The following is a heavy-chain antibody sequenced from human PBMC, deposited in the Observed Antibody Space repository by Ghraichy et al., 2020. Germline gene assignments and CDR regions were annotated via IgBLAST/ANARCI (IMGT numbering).Heavy chain of an antibody. J-gene: IGHJ4*02. D-gene: IGHD5-24*01. CDR3: ARDRRDGYLAGFDY. V-gene: IGHV3-23*01. CDR2: ISDNVGRT. CDR1: GFSFSSYT. Sequence: GGSLRLSCAASGFSFSSYTMNWVRQAPGKRLEWVSGISDNVGRTYYADSVKGRFAISEDNSKNKLYLQMNSLRAGDTAVYYCARDRRDGYLAGFDYWGQGTLVTVSS.